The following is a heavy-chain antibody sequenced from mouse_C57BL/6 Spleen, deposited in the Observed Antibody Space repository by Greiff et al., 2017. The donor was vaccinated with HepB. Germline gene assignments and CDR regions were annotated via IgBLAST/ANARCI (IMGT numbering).Heavy chain of an antibody. CDR2: ISDGGSYT. D-gene: IGHD2-4*01. CDR1: GFTFSSYA. CDR3: AREDDYGPFAY. V-gene: IGHV5-4*01. Sequence: EVQGVESGGGLVKPGGSLKLSCAASGFTFSSYAMSWVRQTPEKRLEWVATISDGGSYTYYPDNVKGRFTISRDNAKNNLYLQMSHLKSEDTAMYYCAREDDYGPFAYWGQGTLVTVSA. J-gene: IGHJ3*01.